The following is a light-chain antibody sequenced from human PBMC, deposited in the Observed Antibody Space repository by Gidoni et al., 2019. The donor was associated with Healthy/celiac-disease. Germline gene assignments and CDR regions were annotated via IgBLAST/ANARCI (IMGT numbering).Light chain of an antibody. CDR3: MQALQTPRT. V-gene: IGKV2-28*01. J-gene: IGKJ1*01. Sequence: DIVMTQSPLSLPVTPGEPASISCRSSQSLLHSNGYNYLDWYLQKQGQSPQLLIYLGYNRASGVPDRFSGSGSGTDFTLKISRVEDEDVGVYYCMQALQTPRTFGQGTKVEIK. CDR1: QSLLHSNGYNY. CDR2: LGY.